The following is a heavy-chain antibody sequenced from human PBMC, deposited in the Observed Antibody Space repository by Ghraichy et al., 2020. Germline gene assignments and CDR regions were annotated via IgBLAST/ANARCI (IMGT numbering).Heavy chain of an antibody. CDR3: VKVMSKWLQFAHFDQ. Sequence: GGSLRLSCAASGCSVSSNYMNWVRQAPGKGLEWVSVIYIGGSTDYADSVRGRFTISRDNSKDSLFLQMNNLKTEDSAVYYWVKVMSKWLQFAHFDQWGHGSQVAVS. V-gene: IGHV3-53*05. D-gene: IGHD5-24*01. CDR2: IYIGGST. J-gene: IGHJ4*01. CDR1: GCSVSSNY.